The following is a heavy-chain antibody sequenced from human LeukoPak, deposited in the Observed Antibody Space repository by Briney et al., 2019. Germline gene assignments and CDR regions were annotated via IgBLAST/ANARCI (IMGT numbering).Heavy chain of an antibody. CDR3: AGVIINNYFDY. Sequence: SQTLSLTCTVSGGSISSGSYYWSWIRQPAGKGLEWIGRIYTSGSTNYNPSLKSRVTISVDTSKNQFSLKLRSVTAADTAVYYCAGVIINNYFDYWGQGTLVTVSS. V-gene: IGHV4-61*02. CDR1: GGSISSGSYY. CDR2: IYTSGST. D-gene: IGHD3-10*01. J-gene: IGHJ4*02.